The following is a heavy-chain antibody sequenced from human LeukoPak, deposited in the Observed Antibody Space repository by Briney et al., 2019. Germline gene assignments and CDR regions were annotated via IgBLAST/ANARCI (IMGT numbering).Heavy chain of an antibody. Sequence: SQTLSLTCTVSGGSFSSGGYYWSWLRQHPGKGLEWIGYIYYSGSTYYNPSLKSRVTISVDTSKNQFSLKPSSVTAADTAVYYCAREGYCSSTSCPGGNWFDPWGQGTLVTVSS. CDR1: GGSFSSGGYY. J-gene: IGHJ5*02. CDR3: AREGYCSSTSCPGGNWFDP. CDR2: IYYSGST. D-gene: IGHD2-2*01. V-gene: IGHV4-31*03.